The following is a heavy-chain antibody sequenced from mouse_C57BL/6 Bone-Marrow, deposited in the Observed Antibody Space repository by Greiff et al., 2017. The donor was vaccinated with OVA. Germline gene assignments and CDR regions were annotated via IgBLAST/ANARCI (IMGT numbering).Heavy chain of an antibody. CDR1: GYTFTSYW. D-gene: IGHD2-4*01. J-gene: IGHJ3*01. CDR3: ARDYDYDWFAY. CDR2: IDPSDSYT. V-gene: IGHV1-50*01. Sequence: QVQLQQPGAELVKPGASVKLSCKASGYTFTSYWMQWVKQRPGQGLEWIGEIDPSDSYTNYNQKFKGKATLTVDKSSSTAYMQLSSLTSEDSAFYYCARDYDYDWFAYWGQGTLVTVSA.